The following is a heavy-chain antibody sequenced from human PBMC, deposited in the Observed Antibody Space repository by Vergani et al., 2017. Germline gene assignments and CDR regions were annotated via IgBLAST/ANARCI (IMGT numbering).Heavy chain of an antibody. Sequence: EVQLVESGGGLVQPGRSLRLSCTASGFTFGDYAMSWVRQAPGKGLEWVGFIRSKAYGGTTEYAASVKGRFTISRDDSKSIAYLQMNSLKTEDTAVYYCARLSRDGYNFAGYYYYYYMDVWGKGTTVTVSS. J-gene: IGHJ6*03. CDR2: IRSKAYGGTT. CDR3: ARLSRDGYNFAGYYYYYYMDV. CDR1: GFTFGDYA. V-gene: IGHV3-49*04. D-gene: IGHD5-24*01.